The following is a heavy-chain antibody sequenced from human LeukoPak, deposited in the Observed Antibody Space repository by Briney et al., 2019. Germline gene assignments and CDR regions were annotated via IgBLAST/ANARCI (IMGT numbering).Heavy chain of an antibody. CDR1: GFTFSSSW. CDR3: ARDPGYYDSSGYLDV. V-gene: IGHV3-7*01. D-gene: IGHD3-22*01. CDR2: IKQDGSEK. J-gene: IGHJ6*04. Sequence: GGSLGLSCAASGFTFSSSWMSWVRQAPGKGLEWVANIKQDGSEKYYVDSVKGRFTISRDNAKNSLYLQMNSLRAEDTAVYYCARDPGYYDSSGYLDVWGKGTTVTISS.